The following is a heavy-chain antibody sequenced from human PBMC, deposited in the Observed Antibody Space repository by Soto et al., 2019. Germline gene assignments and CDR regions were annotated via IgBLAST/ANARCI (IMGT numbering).Heavy chain of an antibody. D-gene: IGHD6-19*01. CDR1: GGSISSLY. J-gene: IGHJ3*02. CDR2: IFYSGST. Sequence: SETLSLTCTVSGGSISSLYWNWIRQPPGKGLEWIGSIFYSGSTTYNPSLKSRVTISVDTSKTQFSLKLTSVTAADTAAYYCARPPPSGYSSGIGAAFDIWGQGTMVTVSS. CDR3: ARPPPSGYSSGIGAAFDI. V-gene: IGHV4-59*01.